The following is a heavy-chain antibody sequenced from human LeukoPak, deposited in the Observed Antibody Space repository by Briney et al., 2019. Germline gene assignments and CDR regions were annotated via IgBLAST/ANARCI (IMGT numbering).Heavy chain of an antibody. V-gene: IGHV4-39*07. J-gene: IGHJ3*02. CDR2: ILYSGNP. CDR1: GGSISPSNDY. Sequence: PSETLSLTCTVSGGSISPSNDYWGWIRQPPEKGLEWIGNILYSGNPYYGPSLKSRLTISLDTSRNQFSLKLNSVTAADTAVYYCARGSIAVAGSELPFDIWGQGTMVTVSS. CDR3: ARGSIAVAGSELPFDI. D-gene: IGHD6-19*01.